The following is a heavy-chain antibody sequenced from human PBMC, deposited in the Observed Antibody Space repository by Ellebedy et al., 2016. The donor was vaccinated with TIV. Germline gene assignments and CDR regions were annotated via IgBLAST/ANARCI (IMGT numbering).Heavy chain of an antibody. CDR3: ARAVAGGVDY. V-gene: IGHV1-69*04. CDR2: IIPILGIA. CDR1: GGTFSSYA. Sequence: AASVKVSCKASGGTFSSYAISWVRQAPGQGLEWMGRIIPILGIANYAQKFQGRVTITAGKSTSTAYMELSSLRSEDTAVYYCARAVAGGVDYWGQGTLVTVSS. D-gene: IGHD6-19*01. J-gene: IGHJ4*02.